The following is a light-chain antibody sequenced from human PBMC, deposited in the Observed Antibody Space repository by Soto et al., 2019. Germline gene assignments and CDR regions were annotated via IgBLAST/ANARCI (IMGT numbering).Light chain of an antibody. CDR1: QTVINNY. CDR3: QQYGTSPPT. Sequence: EIVLTQSPGTLSLSPGDRATLSCRASQTVINNYLAWYQQVPGQAPRLLIYGASGRTTGIPDRFSGSGSGTDFTLTISRLEPEDFAVYYCQQYGTSPPTFGPGTKVDI. CDR2: GAS. J-gene: IGKJ3*01. V-gene: IGKV3-20*01.